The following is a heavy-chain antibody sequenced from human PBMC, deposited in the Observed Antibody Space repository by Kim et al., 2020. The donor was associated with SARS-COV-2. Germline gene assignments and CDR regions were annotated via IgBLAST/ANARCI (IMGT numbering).Heavy chain of an antibody. CDR2: ISGSGGST. J-gene: IGHJ6*02. CDR3: AKAQFIDDFWSGYYRLGYYYYGMDV. V-gene: IGHV3-23*01. CDR1: GFTFSSYA. D-gene: IGHD3-3*01. Sequence: GGSLRLSCAASGFTFSSYAMSWVRQAPGKGLEWVSAISGSGGSTYYADSVKGRFTISRDNSKNTLYLQMNSLRAEDTAVYYCAKAQFIDDFWSGYYRLGYYYYGMDVWGQGTTVTVSS.